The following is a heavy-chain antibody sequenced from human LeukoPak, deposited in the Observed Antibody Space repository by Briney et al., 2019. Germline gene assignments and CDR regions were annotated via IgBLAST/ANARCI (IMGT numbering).Heavy chain of an antibody. V-gene: IGHV3-74*01. D-gene: IGHD6-13*01. J-gene: IGHJ4*02. CDR2: INTDGSAT. CDR3: ARGTAATAGIDY. CDR1: GFTLSSYW. Sequence: PGGSLRLSCAVSGFTLSSYWIHWVRQAPGKGLVWVSLINTDGSATTYGDSAKGRFTVSRDNDKNTLFLDMNSLRVEDTAVYYCARGTAATAGIDYWGQGTLVTVSS.